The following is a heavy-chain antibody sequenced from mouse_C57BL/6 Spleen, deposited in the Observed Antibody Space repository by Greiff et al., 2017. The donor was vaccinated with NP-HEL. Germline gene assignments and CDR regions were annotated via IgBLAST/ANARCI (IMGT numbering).Heavy chain of an antibody. CDR1: GYTFTNYW. CDR3: ARYYYGNSYFDY. D-gene: IGHD2-1*01. Sequence: QVQLQQSGAELVRPGPSVKMSCKASGYTFTNYWIGWAKQRPGHGLEWIGDIYPGGGYTNYNEKFKGKATLTADKSSSTAYMQFSSLTSEDSAIYYCARYYYGNSYFDYWGQGTTLTVSS. CDR2: IYPGGGYT. V-gene: IGHV1-63*01. J-gene: IGHJ2*01.